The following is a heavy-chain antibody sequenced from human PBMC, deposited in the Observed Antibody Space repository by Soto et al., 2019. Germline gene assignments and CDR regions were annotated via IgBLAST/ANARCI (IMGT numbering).Heavy chain of an antibody. Sequence: SETLSLTCTVSGDSIISSDFYWGWVRQPPGKGLEWIGSIFYLGSSYYNPSLKSRVTMSVDTSKNQFSLRLRSVTAADTALYFCARHSLALRKNNWFDSWGQGIMVTVSS. V-gene: IGHV4-39*01. J-gene: IGHJ5*01. CDR3: ARHSLALRKNNWFDS. D-gene: IGHD3-3*02. CDR2: IFYLGSS. CDR1: GDSIISSDFY.